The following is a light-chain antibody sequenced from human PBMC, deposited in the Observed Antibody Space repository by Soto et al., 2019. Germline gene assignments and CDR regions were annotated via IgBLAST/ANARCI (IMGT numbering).Light chain of an antibody. CDR1: QSINSN. V-gene: IGKV3-20*01. J-gene: IGKJ2*01. CDR3: QQYGSSPYT. CDR2: DAS. Sequence: EIVMTQSPATLSLSPGERATLSCRASQSINSNLAWYQQKPGQAPRLFIYDASNRATGISARFSGTGSGTDFTLTISRLEPEDFAVYYCQQYGSSPYTFGLGTKVDI.